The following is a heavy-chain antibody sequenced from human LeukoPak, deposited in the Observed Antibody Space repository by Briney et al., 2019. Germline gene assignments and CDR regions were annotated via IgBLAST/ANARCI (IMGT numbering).Heavy chain of an antibody. D-gene: IGHD3-22*01. CDR1: GFSLTTPGMC. Sequence: SGPALAKPKQTLTLTCTFSGFSLTTPGMCVSWIRQPSGKALEWLARIDWDGDKYYSTSLKTNLTISKDTSKNQVVLIMTNVDPVDTATYYCARTTYYSESGGYTPGYFDYWGQGARVTVSS. V-gene: IGHV2-70*11. J-gene: IGHJ4*02. CDR2: IDWDGDK. CDR3: ARTTYYSESGGYTPGYFDY.